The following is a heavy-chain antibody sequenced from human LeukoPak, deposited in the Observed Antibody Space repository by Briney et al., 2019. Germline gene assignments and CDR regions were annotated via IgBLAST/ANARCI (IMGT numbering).Heavy chain of an antibody. V-gene: IGHV3-30*18. J-gene: IGHJ6*02. D-gene: IGHD6-6*01. Sequence: GGSLRLSCAASGFTFSTYGMLWVRQAPGKGLEWVSIMSNDGSRQNYADSVKGRFTISRDNSKNTLYLQMNSLRPEDTAVYYCAKGIAAPSYYYYGMDVWGQGTTVTVSS. CDR2: MSNDGSRQ. CDR1: GFTFSTYG. CDR3: AKGIAAPSYYYYGMDV.